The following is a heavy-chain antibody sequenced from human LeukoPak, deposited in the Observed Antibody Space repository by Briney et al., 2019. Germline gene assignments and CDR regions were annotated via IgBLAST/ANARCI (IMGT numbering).Heavy chain of an antibody. CDR2: INHNGST. Sequence: SETLSLTCAVYGGSFSRYYWSWIRQPPGKGLQWIGEINHNGSTNNNPSLKSRVTISVDRSQNQFSLKLNSVTAADTAVYYCARASQPVISRRGNWFDPWGQGTLVTVSS. V-gene: IGHV4-34*01. D-gene: IGHD2-2*01. CDR1: GGSFSRYY. J-gene: IGHJ5*02. CDR3: ARASQPVISRRGNWFDP.